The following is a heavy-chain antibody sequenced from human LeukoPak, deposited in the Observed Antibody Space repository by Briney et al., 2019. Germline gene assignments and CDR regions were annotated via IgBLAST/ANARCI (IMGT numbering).Heavy chain of an antibody. Sequence: GESLKISCKGSGYSFTSYWIGCVRQMPGKGLGWMGIIYPGDSDTRYSPSFQGQVTISADKSISTAYLQWSSLKASDTAMYYCARHRITMVRGAIIPYYYYYMDVWGKGTTVTVSS. CDR2: IYPGDSDT. D-gene: IGHD3-10*01. CDR1: GYSFTSYW. J-gene: IGHJ6*03. CDR3: ARHRITMVRGAIIPYYYYYMDV. V-gene: IGHV5-51*01.